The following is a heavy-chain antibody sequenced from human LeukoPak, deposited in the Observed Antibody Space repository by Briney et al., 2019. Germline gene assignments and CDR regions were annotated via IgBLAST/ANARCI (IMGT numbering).Heavy chain of an antibody. J-gene: IGHJ6*02. Sequence: ASVKVSCKASGYTFTSYDINWVRQAPGQGLEWMGWMNPNSGNTGYAQKFQGRVTMTRNTSISTAYMELSSLRSEDTAVYYCARGHCSSTSCYFDTYYYYGMDVWGQGTTVTVSS. CDR3: ARGHCSSTSCYFDTYYYYGMDV. CDR2: MNPNSGNT. CDR1: GYTFTSYD. D-gene: IGHD2-2*01. V-gene: IGHV1-8*01.